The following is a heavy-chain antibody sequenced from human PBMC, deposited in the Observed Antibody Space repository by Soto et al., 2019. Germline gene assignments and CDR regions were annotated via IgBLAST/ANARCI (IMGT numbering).Heavy chain of an antibody. CDR3: AKGHRDDLVGATTGGWYFDL. CDR1: GFTFSTYG. J-gene: IGHJ2*01. V-gene: IGHV3-30*18. D-gene: IGHD1-26*01. Sequence: GGSLRLSCAASGFTFSTYGMHWVRQAPGKGLEWVAVISYDGSNKYYANSVKGRFTISRDNSKNTLYLQMNSLRAEDTAVYYCAKGHRDDLVGATTGGWYFDLWGRGTLFTV. CDR2: ISYDGSNK.